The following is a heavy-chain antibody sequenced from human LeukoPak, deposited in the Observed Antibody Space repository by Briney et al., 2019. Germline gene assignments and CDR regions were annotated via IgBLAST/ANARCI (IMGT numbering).Heavy chain of an antibody. D-gene: IGHD6-13*01. Sequence: PSETLSLTCTVSGGSISSYYWSWIRQPPGKGLEWIGYIYYSGSTNYNPSLKSRVTISVDTSKNQFSLKLSSVTAADTAVYYCARSSAAAVYYYMDVWGKGTTVTISS. J-gene: IGHJ6*03. V-gene: IGHV4-59*01. CDR1: GGSISSYY. CDR2: IYYSGST. CDR3: ARSSAAAVYYYMDV.